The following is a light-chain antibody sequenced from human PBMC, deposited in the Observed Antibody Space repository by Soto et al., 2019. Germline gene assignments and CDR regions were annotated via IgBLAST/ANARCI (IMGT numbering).Light chain of an antibody. V-gene: IGKV3-20*01. Sequence: EVVLTQSPGTLSLSPGERATLSCRASQSISQSLAWYQQRPGQSPRLLIYGASSRATGIPDRFSGSGSGTDFTLTISRLEPEDFAVYYCQQYGSSPWTFGQGTKVEIK. CDR2: GAS. CDR3: QQYGSSPWT. CDR1: QSISQS. J-gene: IGKJ1*01.